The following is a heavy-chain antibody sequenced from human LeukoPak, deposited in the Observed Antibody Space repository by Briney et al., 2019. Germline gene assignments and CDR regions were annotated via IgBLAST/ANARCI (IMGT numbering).Heavy chain of an antibody. D-gene: IGHD3-3*01. CDR1: GFTFSSYA. CDR3: AKIPQVSIFGVPNFDD. J-gene: IGHJ4*02. CDR2: ISGSGDNT. V-gene: IGHV3-23*01. Sequence: GGSLRLSCAASGFTFSSYAMTWVRQAPGKGLEWVSCISGSGDNTYYPDSVRRRFTISRDNFKNTLYLQMDSLRAEDTAVYYCAKIPQVSIFGVPNFDDWGRGTLVTVSS.